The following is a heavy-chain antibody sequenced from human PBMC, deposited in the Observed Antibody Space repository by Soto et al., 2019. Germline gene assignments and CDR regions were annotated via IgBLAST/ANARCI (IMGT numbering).Heavy chain of an antibody. Sequence: PWGSLSLSCAASGFTFGSYSMNWVRQAPGKGLEWVSYISRSSSTIYYADSVKGRFTISRDNAKNSLYLQMNSLRAEDTAVYYCAGGRFLEMSAPDYWGQGTLVTVSS. CDR2: ISRSSSTI. J-gene: IGHJ4*02. D-gene: IGHD3-3*01. CDR1: GFTFGSYS. V-gene: IGHV3-48*01. CDR3: AGGRFLEMSAPDY.